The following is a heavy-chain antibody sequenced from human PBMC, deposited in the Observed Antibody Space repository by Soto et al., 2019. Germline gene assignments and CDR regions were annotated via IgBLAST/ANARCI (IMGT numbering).Heavy chain of an antibody. CDR3: ARGSTVAAMLFDS. CDR1: GDSISSGGYY. Sequence: QVQLQESGPGLVKPSQTLSLTCTVSGDSISSGGYYWSWIRQHPGKGLEWIGYIYYSGSTYYNPSLKSRVIISEDTSKNQFSLKMSAVTAAEPAVYNCARGSTVAAMLFDSWGQGTRVTVSS. V-gene: IGHV4-31*03. J-gene: IGHJ4*02. CDR2: IYYSGST. D-gene: IGHD2-15*01.